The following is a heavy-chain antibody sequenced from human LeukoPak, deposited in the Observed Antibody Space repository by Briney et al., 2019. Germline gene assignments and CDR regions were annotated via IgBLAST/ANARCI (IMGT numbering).Heavy chain of an antibody. CDR3: ARELTTVTSAGFDP. CDR1: GGSISSGDYY. D-gene: IGHD4-17*01. J-gene: IGHJ5*02. Sequence: SQTLSLTCTVSGGSISSGDYYWSWIRQPPGKGLEWIGYIYYSGSTYYNPSLKSRVTISVDTSKNQFSLKLSSVTAADTAVYYCARELTTVTSAGFDPWGQGTLVTVSS. CDR2: IYYSGST. V-gene: IGHV4-30-4*01.